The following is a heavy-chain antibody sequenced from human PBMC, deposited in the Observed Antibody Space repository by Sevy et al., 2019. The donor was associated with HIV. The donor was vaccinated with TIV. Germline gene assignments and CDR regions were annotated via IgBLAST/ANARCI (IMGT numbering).Heavy chain of an antibody. Sequence: SETLSLTCTVSGXXISDSGYYWGWIRQPPGKGLEWIASINYSGNTFYNPSLKSRVTISADMSKNQFSVQLSSVTAADTAIYYCVGPMLTYSSGWSYXDXWGQGTVVTVSS. V-gene: IGHV4-39*01. CDR3: VGPMLTYSSGWSYXDX. J-gene: IGHJ4*02. CDR2: INYSGNT. CDR1: GXXISDSGYY. D-gene: IGHD6-19*01.